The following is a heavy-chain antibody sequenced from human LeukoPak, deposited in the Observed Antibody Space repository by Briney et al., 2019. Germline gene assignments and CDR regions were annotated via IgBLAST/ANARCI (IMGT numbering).Heavy chain of an antibody. V-gene: IGHV3-23*01. J-gene: IGHJ4*02. D-gene: IGHD4-17*01. CDR2: ISGSGGST. Sequence: GGSLRLSCAASGFTFSSYAMSWVRQAPGKGLEWVSAISGSGGSTYYADSVKGRFTISRDNSKNTLYPQMNSLRAEDTAVYYCAKDTDYGDYGGVLDYWGQGTLVTVSS. CDR1: GFTFSSYA. CDR3: AKDTDYGDYGGVLDY.